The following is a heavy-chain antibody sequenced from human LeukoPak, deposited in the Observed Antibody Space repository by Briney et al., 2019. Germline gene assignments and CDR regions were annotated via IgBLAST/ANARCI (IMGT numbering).Heavy chain of an antibody. V-gene: IGHV4-34*01. Sequence: SETLSLTCAVYGGSFSGYYWSWIRQPPGKGLEWIGEINHSGSTNYNPSLKSRVTISVDTSKNQFSLKLSSVTAADTAVYYCARGRWTVTTGVYDWGQGTLVTVSS. CDR3: ARGRWTVTTGVYD. CDR1: GGSFSGYY. CDR2: INHSGST. J-gene: IGHJ4*02. D-gene: IGHD4-17*01.